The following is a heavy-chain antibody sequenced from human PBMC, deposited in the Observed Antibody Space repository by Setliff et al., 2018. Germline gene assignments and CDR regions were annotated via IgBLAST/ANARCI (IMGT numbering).Heavy chain of an antibody. V-gene: IGHV1-46*01. J-gene: IGHJ3*02. CDR2: TNPSGGST. Sequence: ASVKGSCKASGSTFTSYYMHWVRQAPGQGLEWMGITNPSGGSTTYAQKFQGRVTMTRGTSIRTAYMELSRLTSEDTVVYFCARARTTMVNDAFDIWSQGTMVTVSS. D-gene: IGHD3-10*01. CDR3: ARARTTMVNDAFDI. CDR1: GSTFTSYY.